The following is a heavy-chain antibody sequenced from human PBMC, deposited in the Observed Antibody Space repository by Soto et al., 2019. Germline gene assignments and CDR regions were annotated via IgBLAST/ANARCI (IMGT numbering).Heavy chain of an antibody. CDR1: GFTFSSYA. Sequence: EVQLLESGGGLVQPGGSLRLSCAASGFTFSSYAMSWVRQAPGKGLEWVSAISGSGGSTYYADSVKGRFTISRDNSKNPLYLQMNSLRAEDTAVYYCAKTGDGYGDYGEFDYWGQGPLVTVSS. J-gene: IGHJ4*02. CDR2: ISGSGGST. CDR3: AKTGDGYGDYGEFDY. D-gene: IGHD4-17*01. V-gene: IGHV3-23*01.